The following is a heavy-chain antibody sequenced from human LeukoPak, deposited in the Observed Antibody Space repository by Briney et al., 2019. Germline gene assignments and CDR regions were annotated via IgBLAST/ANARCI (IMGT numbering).Heavy chain of an antibody. D-gene: IGHD2-2*02. CDR3: AREAKRYCSSTSCYTFDY. J-gene: IGHJ4*02. CDR1: GFTLSNYT. CDR2: ISSSNSYI. V-gene: IGHV3-21*06. Sequence: GGSLRLSCAASGFTLSNYTMNWVRQALGKGLEWVSSISSSNSYIYYADSVKGRFAISRDNAKNSLYLQMNSLRAEDTAVYYCAREAKRYCSSTSCYTFDYWGQGTLVTVSA.